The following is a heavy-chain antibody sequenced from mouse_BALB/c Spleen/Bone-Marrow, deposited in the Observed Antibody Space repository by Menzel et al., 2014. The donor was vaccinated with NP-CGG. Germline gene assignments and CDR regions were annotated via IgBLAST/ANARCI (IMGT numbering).Heavy chain of an antibody. CDR2: ISSGSSTI. D-gene: IGHD2-10*02. CDR3: ARSGYGDYYAMDY. V-gene: IGHV5-17*02. J-gene: IGHJ4*01. CDR1: GFTFSSFG. Sequence: EVMLVESGGGLVQPGGSRKLSCAASGFTFSSFGIHWVRQAPEKGLEWVAYISSGSSTIYYADTVKGRFTISRDNPKSTLFLQMTSLRSEDTAMYYCARSGYGDYYAMDYWGQGTSVTVSS.